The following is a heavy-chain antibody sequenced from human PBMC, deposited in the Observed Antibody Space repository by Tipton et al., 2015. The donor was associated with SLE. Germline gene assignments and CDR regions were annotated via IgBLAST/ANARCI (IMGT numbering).Heavy chain of an antibody. CDR3: ARAYQGFWSGYVAIYNYMDV. CDR2: ILCSGST. CDR1: GGSISSYY. Sequence: TLSLTCTVSGGSISSYYWTWIRQSPGKGLEWIGFILCSGSTNYNPSLKSRVVMSLDTSKNQFSLRLSSVTAADTAVYYCARAYQGFWSGYVAIYNYMDVWGKGTTVTVSS. V-gene: IGHV4-59*08. J-gene: IGHJ6*03. D-gene: IGHD3-3*01.